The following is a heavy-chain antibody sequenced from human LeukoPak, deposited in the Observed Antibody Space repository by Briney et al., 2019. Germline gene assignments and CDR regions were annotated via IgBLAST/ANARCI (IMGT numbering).Heavy chain of an antibody. CDR1: GLKFSDYY. CDR2: ISSSGSTI. J-gene: IGHJ5*02. Sequence: GGSLRLSCAAPGLKFSDYYMTWIRQAPGKGLGWVSYISSSGSTIYYADSVKGRFTISRDNAKNSLYLQMNSLRAEDTAVYYCARGVIQWFGESPNWFDPWGQGTLVTVSS. V-gene: IGHV3-11*04. D-gene: IGHD3-10*01. CDR3: ARGVIQWFGESPNWFDP.